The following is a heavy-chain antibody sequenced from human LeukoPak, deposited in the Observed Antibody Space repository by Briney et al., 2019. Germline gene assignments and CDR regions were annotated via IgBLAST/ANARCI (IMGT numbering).Heavy chain of an antibody. Sequence: PGGSLRLSCAASGFTFSIYGMHWVRQAPGKGLEWEAFIRYDGNNKYYADYVKGRFTISRDNSKNTLYLQMNSLKAEDTAVYYCAKVPSYYDSSGYDYWGQGTLVTVSS. CDR1: GFTFSIYG. D-gene: IGHD3-22*01. CDR3: AKVPSYYDSSGYDY. V-gene: IGHV3-30*02. CDR2: IRYDGNNK. J-gene: IGHJ4*02.